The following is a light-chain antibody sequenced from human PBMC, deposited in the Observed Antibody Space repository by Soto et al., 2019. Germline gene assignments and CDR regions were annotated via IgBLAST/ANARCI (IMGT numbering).Light chain of an antibody. CDR2: EVS. J-gene: IGLJ1*01. CDR3: SSYTSSSTYV. Sequence: QSALTQPASVSGSPGQSSTISCTGTSSDVGGYNYVSWYQQHPGKAPKLMIYEVSNRPSGVSNRFSGSKSDNTASLTNSGLQAEDEADYYCSSYTSSSTYVFGTGTKLTVL. V-gene: IGLV2-14*01. CDR1: SSDVGGYNY.